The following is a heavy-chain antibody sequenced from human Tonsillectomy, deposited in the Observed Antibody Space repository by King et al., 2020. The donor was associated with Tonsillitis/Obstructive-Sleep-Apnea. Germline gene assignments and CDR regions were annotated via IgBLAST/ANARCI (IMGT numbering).Heavy chain of an antibody. J-gene: IGHJ3*02. D-gene: IGHD2-21*02. Sequence: VQLVESGGGLVKPGGSLRLSCAASGFTFSNAWMNWVRQAPGKGLEWVGRIKSKTDGGTTDYAAPVKGRVTISRDDSKKTLYLQMNSLKTEDTAVYYCTTAFAYCGGDCDVDDAFDIWGQGTMVTVSS. CDR1: GFTFSNAW. CDR3: TTAFAYCGGDCDVDDAFDI. CDR2: IKSKTDGGTT. V-gene: IGHV3-15*07.